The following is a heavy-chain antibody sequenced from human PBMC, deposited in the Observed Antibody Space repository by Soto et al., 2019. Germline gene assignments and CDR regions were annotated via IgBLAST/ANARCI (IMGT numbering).Heavy chain of an antibody. Sequence: PGGSLRLSCAASGFTFTNYAMSWGRQAPGKGLEWVSTIRVSDGSEKYADFVEGRFTISRDTSKNTLSLQMNSLRAEDTAVYYCAKAGYSSGWNRVYYFDYWGQGTLVTVSS. D-gene: IGHD6-19*01. CDR2: IRVSDGSE. J-gene: IGHJ4*02. CDR3: AKAGYSSGWNRVYYFDY. CDR1: GFTFTNYA. V-gene: IGHV3-23*01.